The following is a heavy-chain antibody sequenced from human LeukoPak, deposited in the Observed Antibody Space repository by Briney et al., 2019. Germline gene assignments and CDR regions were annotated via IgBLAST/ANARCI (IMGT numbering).Heavy chain of an antibody. Sequence: GGSLRLSCAASGFTVSSNYMSWVRQAPGKGLEWVSVIYSGGSTYYADSVKGRFTISRDNSKNTLYLQMNSLRAEDTAVYYCAKFLRQKYYYDSSGHWGQGTLVTVSS. CDR3: AKFLRQKYYYDSSGH. CDR2: IYSGGST. D-gene: IGHD3-22*01. J-gene: IGHJ4*02. CDR1: GFTVSSNY. V-gene: IGHV3-66*01.